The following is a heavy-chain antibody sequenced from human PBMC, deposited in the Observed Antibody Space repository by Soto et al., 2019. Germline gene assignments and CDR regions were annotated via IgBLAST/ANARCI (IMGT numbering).Heavy chain of an antibody. V-gene: IGHV3-11*01. J-gene: IGHJ4*02. CDR3: ARAGYCSSTSCYDAEGYFDY. CDR2: ISSSGSTI. Sequence: GSLRLSCAASGFTISDYYMSWIRQAPGKGLEWVSYISSSGSTIYYADSVKGRFTISRDNAKNSLYLQMNSLRAEDTAVYYCARAGYCSSTSCYDAEGYFDYWGQGTLVTVSS. D-gene: IGHD2-2*01. CDR1: GFTISDYY.